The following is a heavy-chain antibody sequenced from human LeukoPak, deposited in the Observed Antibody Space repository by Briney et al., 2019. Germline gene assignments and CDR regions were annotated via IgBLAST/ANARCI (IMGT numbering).Heavy chain of an antibody. V-gene: IGHV4-59*01. CDR2: IYYSGST. CDR1: DGSISSYY. CDR3: ATPWFGEFDDAFDI. D-gene: IGHD3-10*01. Sequence: SETLSLTCTVSDGSISSYYWSWIRQPPGKGLEWIGYIYYSGSTNYNPSLKSRVTISVDTSKNQFSLKLSSVTAADTAVYYCATPWFGEFDDAFDIWGQGTMVTVSS. J-gene: IGHJ3*02.